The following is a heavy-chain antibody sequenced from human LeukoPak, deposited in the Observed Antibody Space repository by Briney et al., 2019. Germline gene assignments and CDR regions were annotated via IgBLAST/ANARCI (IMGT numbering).Heavy chain of an antibody. D-gene: IGHD3-22*01. CDR3: ARPSDSSGKDY. CDR2: IYYSGST. CDR1: GGSISSSSYY. Sequence: SETLSLTCTVSGGSISSSSYYWGWIRQPPGKGLEWIGIIYYSGSTYYNPSLKSRVTISVDTSKNQFSLKLSSVTAADTAVYYCARPSDSSGKDYWGQGTLVTVSS. V-gene: IGHV4-39*01. J-gene: IGHJ4*02.